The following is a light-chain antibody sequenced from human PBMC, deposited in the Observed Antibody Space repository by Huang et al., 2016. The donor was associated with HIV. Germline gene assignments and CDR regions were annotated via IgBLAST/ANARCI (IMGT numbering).Light chain of an antibody. Sequence: EIVLTQSPATRSMSPGQRATLSCSASQSVSRNLAWFQQKPGQAPRLLIYGASTRATGIPARFSGSGSGTEFTLTISSLQSEDFAVYYCQQYNNWPPMYTFGQGTKLEV. CDR3: QQYNNWPPMYT. V-gene: IGKV3-15*01. J-gene: IGKJ2*01. CDR2: GAS. CDR1: QSVSRN.